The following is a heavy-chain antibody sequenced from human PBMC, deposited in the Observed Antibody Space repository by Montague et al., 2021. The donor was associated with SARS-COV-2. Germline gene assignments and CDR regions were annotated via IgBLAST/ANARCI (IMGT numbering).Heavy chain of an antibody. Sequence: SETLSLTCTVAGGSISSGSYYWGWIRQPPGKGLEWIGNIHSSGSTYYKSRVTISVDTSKNQFSLKVTSVTAADTAVYYCARLRRPDGYSYWFGPWGQGTLVTVSS. CDR1: GGSISSGSYY. V-gene: IGHV4-39*01. CDR2: IHSSGST. J-gene: IGHJ5*02. D-gene: IGHD5-24*01. CDR3: ARLRRPDGYSYWFGP.